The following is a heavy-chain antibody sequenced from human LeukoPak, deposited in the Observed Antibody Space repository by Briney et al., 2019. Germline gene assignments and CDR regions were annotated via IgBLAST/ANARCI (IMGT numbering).Heavy chain of an antibody. J-gene: IGHJ3*02. CDR1: GFTFNSYA. CDR2: ISSSGNAT. Sequence: GGSLRLSCAASGFTFNSYAMSWVRQAPGKGLEWVSVISSSGNATYYTDSVKGRFTISRDTSKKSLYLQMNSLRAEDTALYYCATGPSGSAYDASDIWGQGTMVTVS. V-gene: IGHV3-23*01. D-gene: IGHD3-10*01. CDR3: ATGPSGSAYDASDI.